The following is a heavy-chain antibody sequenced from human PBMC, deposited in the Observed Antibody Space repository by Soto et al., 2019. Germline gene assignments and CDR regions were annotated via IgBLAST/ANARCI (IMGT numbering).Heavy chain of an antibody. CDR3: ARARNYYGSGSYYPQDYFEY. CDR1: GYTFTSYG. J-gene: IGHJ4*02. D-gene: IGHD3-10*01. Sequence: ASVKISCKASGYTFTSYGISWVRQAPGQGLEWMGWISAYNGNTNYAQKLQGRVTMTTDTSTSTAYMELRSLRSDDTAVYYCARARNYYGSGSYYPQDYFEYWGEGTLVTVSS. CDR2: ISAYNGNT. V-gene: IGHV1-18*01.